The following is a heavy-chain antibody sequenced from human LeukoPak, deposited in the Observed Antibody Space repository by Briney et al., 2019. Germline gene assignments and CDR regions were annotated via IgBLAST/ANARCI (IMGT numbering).Heavy chain of an antibody. V-gene: IGHV4-59*01. Sequence: SETLSLTCAVYGGPFSGYYWSWIRQPPGKRLEWIGYISYSGTTKYNPSLKSRVTMSVDTSKNQFSLKLSSVTTTDTAVYYCARAISYYDNSGYSYYFDYWGQGTLVPVSS. CDR3: ARAISYYDNSGYSYYFDY. D-gene: IGHD3-22*01. CDR2: ISYSGTT. J-gene: IGHJ4*02. CDR1: GGPFSGYY.